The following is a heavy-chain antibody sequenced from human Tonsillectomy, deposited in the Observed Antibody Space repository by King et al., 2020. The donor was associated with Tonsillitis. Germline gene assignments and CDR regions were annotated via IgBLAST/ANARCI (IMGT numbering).Heavy chain of an antibody. V-gene: IGHV4-61*01. Sequence: QLQESGPGLVKPSETLSLTCTVSGGSVSSGSYYWSWIRQPPGKGLEWIGYIYYSGSTNYNPSLKSRVTISVDTSKNQFSLKLSSVTAADTAVYYCARDLYSSGWYDFDNWGQGTLVTVSS. D-gene: IGHD6-19*01. CDR2: IYYSGST. CDR1: GGSVSSGSYY. J-gene: IGHJ4*02. CDR3: ARDLYSSGWYDFDN.